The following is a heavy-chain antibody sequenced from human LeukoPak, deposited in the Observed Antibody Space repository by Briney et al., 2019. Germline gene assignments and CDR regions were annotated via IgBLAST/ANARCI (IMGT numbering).Heavy chain of an antibody. CDR2: ISSSSSYI. CDR3: ARAPHISMVGATPY. D-gene: IGHD1-26*01. V-gene: IGHV3-21*01. CDR1: GFTFSSYS. Sequence: GGSLRLSCAASGFTFSSYSMNWVRQAPGKGLEWVSSISSSSSYIYYADSVKGRFTISRDNAKNSLYLQMNSLRAEDTAVYYCARAPHISMVGATPYWARGTLATVSS. J-gene: IGHJ4*02.